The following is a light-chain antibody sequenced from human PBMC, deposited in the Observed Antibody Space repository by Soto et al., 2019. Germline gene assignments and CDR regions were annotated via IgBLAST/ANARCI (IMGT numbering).Light chain of an antibody. CDR3: QVWDTTSDQGV. Sequence: SYGLTQPPSVSVAPGQTATVTCGGNNVGSKSVHWYQQKPGQAPVLVVYDDSDRPSGIPERFSGSNSGNTATLTISRVEAGDEADYYCQVWDTTSDQGVFGTGTKLTVL. V-gene: IGLV3-21*02. CDR1: NVGSKS. CDR2: DDS. J-gene: IGLJ1*01.